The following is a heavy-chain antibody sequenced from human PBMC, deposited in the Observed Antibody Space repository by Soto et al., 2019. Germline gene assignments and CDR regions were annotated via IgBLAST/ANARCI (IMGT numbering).Heavy chain of an antibody. D-gene: IGHD1-7*01. V-gene: IGHV4-4*02. CDR1: GGSFTSNNW. J-gene: IGHJ4*02. Sequence: ETLSLTCAVSGGSFTSNNWWTWVRQPPGQGLEWIGEIYRTGSTNYNPSLKSRVTISLDKSEKQISLKVTSLTAADTAVYYCASRDPGTSVDYWGQGTLVTVSS. CDR3: ASRDPGTSVDY. CDR2: IYRTGST.